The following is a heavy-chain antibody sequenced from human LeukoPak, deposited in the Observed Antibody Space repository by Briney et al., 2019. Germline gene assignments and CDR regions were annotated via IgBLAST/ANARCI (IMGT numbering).Heavy chain of an antibody. CDR1: GGSISSYY. J-gene: IGHJ4*02. CDR3: ARIVGAARDFDY. V-gene: IGHV4-59*01. CDR2: IYYSGST. D-gene: IGHD1-26*01. Sequence: SETLSLTCTVSGGSISSYYWSWIRQPPGKGLEWIGYIYYSGSTNYNPSLKSRVTISVDTSKNQFSLKLSSVTAADTAVYYCARIVGAARDFDYWGQGTLVTVSS.